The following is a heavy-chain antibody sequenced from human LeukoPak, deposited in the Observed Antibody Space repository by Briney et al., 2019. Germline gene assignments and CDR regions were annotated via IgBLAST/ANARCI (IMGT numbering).Heavy chain of an antibody. V-gene: IGHV1-2*02. CDR2: INPNSGGT. CDR1: GYTFTGYY. Sequence: ASVKVSCKASGYTFTGYYMHWVRQAPGQGLEWMGWINPNSGGTNYAQKFQGRVTMTRDTSISTAYMELSRLRSDDTAVYYCARVPGREYSSGWYFDYYYYYMDVWGKGTTVTVSS. D-gene: IGHD6-19*01. CDR3: ARVPGREYSSGWYFDYYYYYMDV. J-gene: IGHJ6*03.